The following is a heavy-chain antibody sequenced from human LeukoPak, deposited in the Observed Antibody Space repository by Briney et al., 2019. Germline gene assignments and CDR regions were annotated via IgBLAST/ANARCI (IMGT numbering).Heavy chain of an antibody. CDR2: ISSSGRTI. CDR3: ASQYYFDSSGYYNSQWFDP. D-gene: IGHD3-22*01. CDR1: GGSISGYY. Sequence: LSLTCTVSGGSISGYYWTWIRQPPGKGLEWVSYISSSGRTIYYGDSVKGRFTISRDNAKNLLNLQMNSLRAEDTAVYYCASQYYFDSSGYYNSQWFDPWGRGTLVTVSS. J-gene: IGHJ5*02. V-gene: IGHV3-11*04.